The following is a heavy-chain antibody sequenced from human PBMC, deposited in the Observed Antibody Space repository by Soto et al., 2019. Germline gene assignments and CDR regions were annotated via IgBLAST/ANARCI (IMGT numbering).Heavy chain of an antibody. Sequence: EVQLVESGGGLVQPGGSLRLSCAASGFTFSSYWMHWVRQAPGKGLVWVSRINSDGSSTSYADSVKGRFTISRDNAKNKLYLQMNSLRAEDTAVSYCARDVGIIYDLWSGYEEVTTGLPGNGGQGTLVTVSS. D-gene: IGHD3-3*01. V-gene: IGHV3-74*01. CDR2: INSDGSST. CDR3: ARDVGIIYDLWSGYEEVTTGLPGN. CDR1: GFTFSSYW. J-gene: IGHJ4*02.